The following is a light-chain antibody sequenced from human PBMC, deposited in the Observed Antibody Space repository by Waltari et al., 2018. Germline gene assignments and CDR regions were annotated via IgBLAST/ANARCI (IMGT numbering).Light chain of an antibody. Sequence: EIVLTQSPATLSLSPGERDTHSCRASQSVSDYLAWYQQTPGQAPRLLIYDASNRATSIPARFSGSGSGTDFTLTISSLEPEDFAVYYCHQRTSWPLTFGGGTKVEIK. CDR2: DAS. CDR3: HQRTSWPLT. J-gene: IGKJ4*01. V-gene: IGKV3-11*01. CDR1: QSVSDY.